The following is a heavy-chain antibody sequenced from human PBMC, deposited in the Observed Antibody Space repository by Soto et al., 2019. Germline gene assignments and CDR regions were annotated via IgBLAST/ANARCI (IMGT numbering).Heavy chain of an antibody. CDR2: IYSGGST. CDR1: GFTVSSNF. V-gene: IGHV3-53*01. D-gene: IGHD1-26*01. J-gene: IGHJ4*02. Sequence: PGGSLRLSCAASGFTVSSNFMSWVRQSPGKGLEWVSLIYSGGSTYYADSVKGRFTISRDNSKNTLYLQMNSLRAEDTAVYYCAGAGGTYYNYFDYWGQGTLVTVSS. CDR3: AGAGGTYYNYFDY.